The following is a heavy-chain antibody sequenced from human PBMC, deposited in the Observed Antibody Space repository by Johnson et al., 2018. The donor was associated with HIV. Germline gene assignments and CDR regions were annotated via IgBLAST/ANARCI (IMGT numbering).Heavy chain of an antibody. CDR2: ISYDGKNK. V-gene: IGHV3-30*03. CDR1: GFTFSSYW. CDR3: VRDRSTYSGSYYGWDAFAL. Sequence: QVQLVESGGGLVQPGGSLRLSCAASGFTFSSYWMSWVRQAPGKGLEWVAVISYDGKNKDYGDPVKGRFTLSRDNSKNTLYLQLSSLRTEDTAVYYCVRDRSTYSGSYYGWDAFALWGQGTMVTVSS. D-gene: IGHD1-26*01. J-gene: IGHJ3*01.